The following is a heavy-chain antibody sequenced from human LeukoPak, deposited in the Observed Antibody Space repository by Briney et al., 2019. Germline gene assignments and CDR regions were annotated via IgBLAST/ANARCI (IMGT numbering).Heavy chain of an antibody. CDR3: AKHLGGWGFFDH. Sequence: GGSLRLSCAASGFSFRSYAMSWVRQAPGKGLEWVSAISGSGGTTYYADSVKGRFTISGDNSKNTLYLQMNSLRADDTAVYYCAKHLGGWGFFDHWGQGTLVTVSS. CDR1: GFSFRSYA. D-gene: IGHD6-19*01. J-gene: IGHJ4*02. CDR2: ISGSGGTT. V-gene: IGHV3-23*01.